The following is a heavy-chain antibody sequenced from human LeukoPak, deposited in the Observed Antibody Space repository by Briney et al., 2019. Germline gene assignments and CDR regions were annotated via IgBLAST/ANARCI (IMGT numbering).Heavy chain of an antibody. CDR2: IKQGGSEK. CDR3: ARDIGSGWDPYYFDY. CDR1: GFTFSSYW. J-gene: IGHJ4*02. D-gene: IGHD6-19*01. Sequence: GGSLRLSCAASGFTFSSYWMSWVRQAPGKGLEWVANIKQGGSEKYYVDSVKGRFTISRDNAKNSLYLQMNSLRAEDTAVYYCARDIGSGWDPYYFDYWGQGTLVTVSS. V-gene: IGHV3-7*01.